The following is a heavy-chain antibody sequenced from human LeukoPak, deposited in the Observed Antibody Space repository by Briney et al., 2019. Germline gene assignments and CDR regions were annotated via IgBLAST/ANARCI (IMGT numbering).Heavy chain of an antibody. V-gene: IGHV4-59*12. CDR1: GGSISSYY. D-gene: IGHD6-13*01. CDR2: IYYSGST. J-gene: IGHJ4*02. Sequence: PSETLSLTCTVSGGSISSYYWSWIRQPPGKGLEWIGYIYYSGSTNYNPSLKSRVTISVDRSKNQFSLKLSSVTAADTAVYYCARVIGYSSSWYVDYWGQGTLVTVSS. CDR3: ARVIGYSSSWYVDY.